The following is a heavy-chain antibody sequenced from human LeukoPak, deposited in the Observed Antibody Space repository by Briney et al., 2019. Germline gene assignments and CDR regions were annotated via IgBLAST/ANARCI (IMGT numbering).Heavy chain of an antibody. V-gene: IGHV1-2*02. CDR2: INPNSGGT. Sequence: ASVKVSCKASGYTFTGYYMHWVRQAPGQGLEWMGWINPNSGGTNYAQKFQGRVTMTRDTSISTAYMALSRLRSDDTAVYYCARDLEAYYYDSSGYSNWGQGTLVTVSS. D-gene: IGHD3-22*01. CDR1: GYTFTGYY. CDR3: ARDLEAYYYDSSGYSN. J-gene: IGHJ4*02.